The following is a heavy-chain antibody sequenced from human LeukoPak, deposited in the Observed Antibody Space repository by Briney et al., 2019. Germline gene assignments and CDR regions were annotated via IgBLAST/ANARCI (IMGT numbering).Heavy chain of an antibody. J-gene: IGHJ4*02. D-gene: IGHD5-12*01. V-gene: IGHV1-2*02. Sequence: ASVKVSCKASGYTFTGYYMHWVRQAPGQGREWMGWINPNSGGTNYAQTFQATVPITRHTSISTAYMELSRLSSDDTAVYYCARDDDIVATIDFDYWGQGTLVTVSS. CDR2: INPNSGGT. CDR3: ARDDDIVATIDFDY. CDR1: GYTFTGYY.